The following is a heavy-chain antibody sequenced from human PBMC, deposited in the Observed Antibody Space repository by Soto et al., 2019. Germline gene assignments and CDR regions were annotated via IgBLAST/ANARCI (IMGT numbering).Heavy chain of an antibody. V-gene: IGHV4-59*01. Sequence: PSETLSLTCTVSGGSISSYYWSWIRQPPGKGLEWIGYIYYSGSTNYNPSLKSRVTISVDTSKNQFSLKLSSVTAADTAVYYCARDLYRSSSDAFDIWGQGTMVTVSS. J-gene: IGHJ3*02. CDR3: ARDLYRSSSDAFDI. CDR1: GGSISSYY. D-gene: IGHD6-13*01. CDR2: IYYSGST.